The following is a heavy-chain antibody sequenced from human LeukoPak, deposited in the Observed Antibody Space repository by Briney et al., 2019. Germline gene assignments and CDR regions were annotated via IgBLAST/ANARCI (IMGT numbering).Heavy chain of an antibody. Sequence: GGSLRLSCTASGFTFSDYYMSWIRQAPGKGLEWLSYISTSGGSVSYVDSVKGRFTISRDNAKNSVYLQIDSLRAEDTAMFYCARDRQFRLHDPWGQGILVTVSS. CDR1: GFTFSDYY. V-gene: IGHV3-11*01. CDR3: ARDRQFRLHDP. CDR2: ISTSGGSV. J-gene: IGHJ5*02. D-gene: IGHD3-16*01.